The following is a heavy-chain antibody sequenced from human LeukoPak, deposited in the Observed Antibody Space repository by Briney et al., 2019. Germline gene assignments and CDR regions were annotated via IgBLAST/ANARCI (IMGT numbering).Heavy chain of an antibody. V-gene: IGHV3-74*01. CDR3: VRYTYPPDAFDI. Sequence: GGSLRLSCVASGFTFSRYSMHWGRQAPGKGLLWVSRINSDGSTTTYADFVKGRFTISRDNAKNTLYLQMNSLRAEDTAVYYCVRYTYPPDAFDIWGQGTMVTVSS. J-gene: IGHJ3*02. CDR1: GFTFSRYS. CDR2: INSDGSTT. D-gene: IGHD2-2*02.